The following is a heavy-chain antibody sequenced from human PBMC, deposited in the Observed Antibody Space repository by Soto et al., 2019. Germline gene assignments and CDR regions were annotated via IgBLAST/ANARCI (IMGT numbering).Heavy chain of an antibody. CDR1: GDSVSSNSAA. J-gene: IGHJ6*02. D-gene: IGHD2-2*01. CDR2: TYYRSKWYN. CDR3: ARDSSARRYGMDV. V-gene: IGHV6-1*01. Sequence: HTLSLTFAISGDSVSSNSAAWNWIRQSPSRGLEWLGRTYYRSKWYNDYAVSVKSRITINPETSKNQFSLQLNSVTPEDTAVYYCARDSSARRYGMDVWGQGTTVTVSS.